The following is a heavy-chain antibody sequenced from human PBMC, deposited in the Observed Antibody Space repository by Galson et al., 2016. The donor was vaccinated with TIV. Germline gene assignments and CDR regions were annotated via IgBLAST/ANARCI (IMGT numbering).Heavy chain of an antibody. CDR1: GGIFSSYT. CDR2: ISPNSGDT. Sequence: SVKVSCKASGGIFSSYTVNWVRQAPGQGLEWMGWISPNSGDTNYPQKFQGRVTMTRDTSITTAYMELTTLTSDDTAVYYCARFVYGDYVDYWGQGTLVTVSS. CDR3: ARFVYGDYVDY. D-gene: IGHD4-17*01. V-gene: IGHV1-2*02. J-gene: IGHJ4*02.